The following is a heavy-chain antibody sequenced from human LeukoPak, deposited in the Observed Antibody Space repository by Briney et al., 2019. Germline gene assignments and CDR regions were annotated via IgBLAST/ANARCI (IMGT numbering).Heavy chain of an antibody. J-gene: IGHJ4*02. CDR2: ISSSGSTI. D-gene: IGHD6-13*01. CDR3: AKDVAAASYYYFDY. CDR1: GFTFSSYE. Sequence: GGSLRLSCAASGFTFSSYEMNWVRQAPGKGLEWVSYISSSGSTIYYADSVKGRFTISRDNARNSLYLQMNSLRAEDTALYYCAKDVAAASYYYFDYWGQGTLVTVSS. V-gene: IGHV3-48*03.